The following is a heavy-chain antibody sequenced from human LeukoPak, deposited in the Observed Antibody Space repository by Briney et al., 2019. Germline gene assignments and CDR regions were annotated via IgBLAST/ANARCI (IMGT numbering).Heavy chain of an antibody. Sequence: PSETLSLTCTVSGDSISSYYWSWIRQPPGKGLEWIGYIYYSGSTKYNPSLKSRVTISVDTSKNQFSLKLNSVTAADTAVYYCARVGAGKCGGACYLNWFDPWGQGTLVTVSS. J-gene: IGHJ5*02. CDR2: IYYSGST. V-gene: IGHV4-59*01. D-gene: IGHD2-21*02. CDR3: ARVGAGKCGGACYLNWFDP. CDR1: GDSISSYY.